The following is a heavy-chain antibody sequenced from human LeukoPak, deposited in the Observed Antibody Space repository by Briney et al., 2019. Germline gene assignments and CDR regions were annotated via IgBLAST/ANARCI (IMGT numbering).Heavy chain of an antibody. D-gene: IGHD3-22*01. V-gene: IGHV4-59*08. J-gene: IGHJ4*02. CDR1: GGSISSYY. CDR3: ARQGRSSSGYYVFFDY. Sequence: PSETLSLTCTVSGGSISSYYWSWIRQPPGKGLEWIGYIYYSGSTNYNLSLKSRVTISVDTSKNQFSLKLSSVTAADTAVYYCARQGRSSSGYYVFFDYWGQGTLVTVSS. CDR2: IYYSGST.